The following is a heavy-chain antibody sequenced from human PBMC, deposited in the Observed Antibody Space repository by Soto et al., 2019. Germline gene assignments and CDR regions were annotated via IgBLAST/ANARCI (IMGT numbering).Heavy chain of an antibody. D-gene: IGHD1-26*01. CDR1: GGSISSGENF. J-gene: IGHJ4*02. CDR2: IHHSGST. Sequence: PSETLSLTCTVSGGSISSGENFWNWIRQSPGKGLEWIGYIHHSGSTYYNPSLKSRLTISVDTSKNQISLKLNSVTAADTAVYYCARDTGTYPYYFDYWVQGTLVTVSS. V-gene: IGHV4-30-4*01. CDR3: ARDTGTYPYYFDY.